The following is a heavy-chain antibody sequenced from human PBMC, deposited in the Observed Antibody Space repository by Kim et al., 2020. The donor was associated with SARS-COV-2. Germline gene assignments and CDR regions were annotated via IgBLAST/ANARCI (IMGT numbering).Heavy chain of an antibody. D-gene: IGHD3-9*01. CDR3: ARTSYDLLTGYYTHFDY. Sequence: SETLSLTCTVSGGSISSYYWSLIRQPPGKGLEWIGYIYSSGSTNYNPSLKSRVTISVDTSKNQFSLKLSSVTAADTAVYYCARTSYDLLTGYYTHFDYWGQGTLVTVSS. V-gene: IGHV4-59*13. CDR1: GGSISSYY. J-gene: IGHJ4*02. CDR2: IYSSGST.